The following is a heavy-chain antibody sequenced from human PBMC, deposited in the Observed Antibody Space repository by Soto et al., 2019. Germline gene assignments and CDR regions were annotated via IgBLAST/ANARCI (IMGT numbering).Heavy chain of an antibody. CDR2: IIPIFGTA. CDR1: GGTFSSYA. Sequence: AVKVSCKASGGTFSSYAISWVRQAPGQGLEWMGGIIPIFGTANYAQKFQGRVTITADESTSTAYMELSSLRSEDTAVYYCARGRGYSYGYLDYWGQGNLVTVSS. D-gene: IGHD5-18*01. V-gene: IGHV1-69*13. CDR3: ARGRGYSYGYLDY. J-gene: IGHJ4*02.